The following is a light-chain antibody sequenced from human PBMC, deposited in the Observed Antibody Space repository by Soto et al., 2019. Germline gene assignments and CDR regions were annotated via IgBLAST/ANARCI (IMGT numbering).Light chain of an antibody. Sequence: DIQMTPSPSSLSASVGDRVTITCQATQDISNYLNWYQQKPGKAPKLLIYDASNLQTGVPSRFSGSGSGTDFTLTISSLQPEDIATYYCQQYDDLPPLFGPGTKVDIK. CDR1: QDISNY. V-gene: IGKV1-33*01. CDR3: QQYDDLPPL. CDR2: DAS. J-gene: IGKJ3*01.